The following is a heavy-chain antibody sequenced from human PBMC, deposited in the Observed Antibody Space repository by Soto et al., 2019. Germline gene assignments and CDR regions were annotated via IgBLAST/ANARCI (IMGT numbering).Heavy chain of an antibody. CDR1: GFSFESYS. V-gene: IGHV3-30*18. J-gene: IGHJ6*02. Sequence: LVESGGGVVQPGRSLTLSCAGSGFSFESYSMHWVRQSPGKGLEWVATVSFDSKNKYYIDSVEGRFTLSRDNAKNLLYHQMNSLRHEDTAVYYCAKESVETTYSFYGMDIWGPGTTVTVSS. CDR3: AKESVETTYSFYGMDI. D-gene: IGHD4-4*01. CDR2: VSFDSKNK.